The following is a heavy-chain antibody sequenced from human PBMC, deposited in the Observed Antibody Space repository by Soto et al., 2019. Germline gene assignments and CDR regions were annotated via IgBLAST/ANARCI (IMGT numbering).Heavy chain of an antibody. CDR2: TYYRSRWFN. Sequence: QVQLQQSGPGLVKPSQTLSLACAISGDSVSSNNAAWIWIRQSPSRGLEWLGRTYYRSRWFNDYAASVRSRITISPDTSKNHFSLQLDSVTPEDTAVYYCATVRYGSGGFYYYGIDVWGQWTTVTVSS. V-gene: IGHV6-1*01. J-gene: IGHJ6*02. CDR1: GDSVSSNNAA. D-gene: IGHD3-10*01. CDR3: ATVRYGSGGFYYYGIDV.